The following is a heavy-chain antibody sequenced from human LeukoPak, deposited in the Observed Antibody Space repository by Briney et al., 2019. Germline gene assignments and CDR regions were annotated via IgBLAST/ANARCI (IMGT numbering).Heavy chain of an antibody. CDR1: GFTFSTYW. Sequence: GSLRLARAASGFTFSTYWMHWVRQAPGKGLVWVSRIKSDGSSIMYADSVRGRFTISRDNAKNTLYLQMNSLRAEDTAVYYCARDLDYGGRSNFDHWGQGTLVTVSS. CDR3: ARDLDYGGRSNFDH. J-gene: IGHJ4*02. D-gene: IGHD4-23*01. CDR2: IKSDGSSI. V-gene: IGHV3-74*03.